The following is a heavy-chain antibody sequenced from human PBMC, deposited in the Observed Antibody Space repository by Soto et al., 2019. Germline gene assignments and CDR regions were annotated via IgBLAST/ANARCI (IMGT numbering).Heavy chain of an antibody. D-gene: IGHD4-17*01. V-gene: IGHV4-39*01. CDR2: FYFGGTT. J-gene: IGHJ5*02. CDR3: ARHVTTMISINWFDP. Sequence: QLQLQESGPRVVKPSETLTLTCTLSGGSRSDRSYYWGWIRQSPGKGLEWIVSFYFGGTTYYNPSLKRRVCVSEDTSRDQFSLKLNSVTAADTGVYFCARHVTTMISINWFDPWGQGLLVAVSS. CDR1: GGSRSDRSYY.